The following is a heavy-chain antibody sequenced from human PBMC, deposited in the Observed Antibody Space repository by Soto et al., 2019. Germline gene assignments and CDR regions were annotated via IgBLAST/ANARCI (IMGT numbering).Heavy chain of an antibody. V-gene: IGHV1-18*01. D-gene: IGHD1-26*01. J-gene: IGHJ4*02. CDR3: ARERGRYAPDY. CDR1: GYTFTSYG. CDR2: ISAYNGNT. Sequence: QVKLVQSGAEVKKPGASVKVSGKASGYTFTSYGISWVRQAPGQGLEWMGWISAYNGNTNYAQKLQGRATITTDTATRTAYKALRSLITADTAVYSYARERGRYAPDYWGQGTLGTVAS.